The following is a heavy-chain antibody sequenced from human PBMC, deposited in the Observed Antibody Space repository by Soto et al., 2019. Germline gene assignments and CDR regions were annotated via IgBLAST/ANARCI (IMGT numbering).Heavy chain of an antibody. V-gene: IGHV4-39*01. Sequence: SETLSLTCTVSGGSISSSSYYWGWIRQPPGKGLEWVGSIYYSGSTYYNPSLKSRVTISVDTSKNQFSLKLSSVTAADTAVYYCARQSDIQQELGATYFDYWGQGTLVTAPQ. J-gene: IGHJ4*02. CDR3: ARQSDIQQELGATYFDY. CDR1: GGSISSSSYY. CDR2: IYYSGST. D-gene: IGHD5-18*01.